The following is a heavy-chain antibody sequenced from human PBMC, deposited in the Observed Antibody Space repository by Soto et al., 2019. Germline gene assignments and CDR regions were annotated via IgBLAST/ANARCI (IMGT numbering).Heavy chain of an antibody. CDR3: ARGRYLLVNSFDP. D-gene: IGHD6-13*01. CDR2: INPNTGVR. Sequence: ASVKVSCKASGYTLTGYYMHWVRQAPGQVLEWLGWINPNTGVRKYAHDFQGRVTMTRDTSISTTYMELSRLRSDDTAVYYCARGRYLLVNSFDPRAQGTLVTVSS. V-gene: IGHV1-2*07. J-gene: IGHJ5*02. CDR1: GYTLTGYY.